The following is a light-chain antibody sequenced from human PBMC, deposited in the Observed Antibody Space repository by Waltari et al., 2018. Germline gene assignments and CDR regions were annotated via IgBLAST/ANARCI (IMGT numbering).Light chain of an antibody. Sequence: QSALTQPASVSGSPGQSITISCTGTGSDVGGYNYVSWYQHHPGKAPQLMIYEVSNRPSGVSNRFSGSKSGNTASLTISGLQAEDEADDYCSSYTSSGTYVFGTGTKVTVL. J-gene: IGLJ1*01. CDR1: GSDVGGYNY. CDR2: EVS. CDR3: SSYTSSGTYV. V-gene: IGLV2-14*01.